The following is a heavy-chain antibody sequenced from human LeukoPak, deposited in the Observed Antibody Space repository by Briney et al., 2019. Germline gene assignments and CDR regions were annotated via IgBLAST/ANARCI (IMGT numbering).Heavy chain of an antibody. Sequence: PGGSLRLSCAASGFTFSSYSMNWVRQAPGKGLVWVSRINSDGSSTSYADSVKGRFTISRDNAKNTLYLQMNSLRAEDTAVYYCARGRYFDWLDYWGQGTLVTVSS. CDR1: GFTFSSYS. V-gene: IGHV3-74*01. J-gene: IGHJ4*02. CDR2: INSDGSST. CDR3: ARGRYFDWLDY. D-gene: IGHD3-9*01.